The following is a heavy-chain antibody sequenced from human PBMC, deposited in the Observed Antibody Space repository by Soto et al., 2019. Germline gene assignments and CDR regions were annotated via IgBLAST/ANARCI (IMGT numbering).Heavy chain of an antibody. J-gene: IGHJ5*02. Sequence: SETLSLTCTVSGDSVSSGYWSCIRQPPGKGLEWIGFMYFGGSFNYNPSLTSRVTISVETSKNQFSMKMTSVTAADTAVYYCAKSYYDTTGFAVDPWGQGTLVTVSS. CDR1: GDSVSSGY. CDR2: MYFGGSF. CDR3: AKSYYDTTGFAVDP. D-gene: IGHD3-22*01. V-gene: IGHV4-59*02.